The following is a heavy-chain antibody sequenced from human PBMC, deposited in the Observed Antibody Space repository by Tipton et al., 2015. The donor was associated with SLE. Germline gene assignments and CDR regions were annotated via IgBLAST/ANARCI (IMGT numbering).Heavy chain of an antibody. Sequence: TLSLTCTLSGGSISSSSYYWGWIRQPPGKGLEWIGSIYYSGSTYYNPSLKSRVTISVDTSKNQFSLKLSSVTAAATAVYYCARHSSSWYKDWFDPWGQGTLVTVSS. CDR3: ARHSSSWYKDWFDP. J-gene: IGHJ5*02. D-gene: IGHD6-13*01. CDR1: GGSISSSSYY. V-gene: IGHV4-39*01. CDR2: IYYSGST.